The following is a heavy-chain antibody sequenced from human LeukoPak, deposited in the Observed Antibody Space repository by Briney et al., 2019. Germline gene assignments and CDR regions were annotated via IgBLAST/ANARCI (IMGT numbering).Heavy chain of an antibody. CDR2: IYHSGGT. V-gene: IGHV4-30-2*01. J-gene: IGHJ4*02. Sequence: SETLSLTCAVSGGSISSGGYSWSWIRQPPGKGLEWIGYIYHSGGTYYNPSLKSRVTISVDRSKNQFSLKLSSVTAADTAVYYCARAIVVGYFDYWGQGTLVTVSS. D-gene: IGHD3-22*01. CDR3: ARAIVVGYFDY. CDR1: GGSISSGGYS.